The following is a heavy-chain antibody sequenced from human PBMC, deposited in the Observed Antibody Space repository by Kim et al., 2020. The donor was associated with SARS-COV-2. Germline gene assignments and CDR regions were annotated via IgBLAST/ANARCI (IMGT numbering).Heavy chain of an antibody. D-gene: IGHD3-10*01. J-gene: IGHJ4*02. CDR3: ARDHGFGDPHFDY. CDR2: IWYDGSQT. V-gene: IGHV3-33*01. Sequence: GGSLRLSCVASGFSFSNYGKHWVRQTPGKGLEWVALIWYDGSQTYYADSVKGRFTISRDNPNYTLYLQMNSLRAEDTAVYYCARDHGFGDPHFDYWGQGTLITVSS. CDR1: GFSFSNYG.